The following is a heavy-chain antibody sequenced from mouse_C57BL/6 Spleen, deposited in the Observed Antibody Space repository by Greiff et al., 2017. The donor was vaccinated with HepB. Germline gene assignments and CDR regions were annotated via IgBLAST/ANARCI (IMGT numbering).Heavy chain of an antibody. D-gene: IGHD1-1*01. V-gene: IGHV5-17*01. J-gene: IGHJ2*01. CDR2: ISSGSSTI. Sequence: DVKLVESGGGLVKPGGSLKLSCAASGFTFSDYGMHWVRQAPEKGLEWVAYISSGSSTIYYADTVKGRFTISRDNAKNTLFLQMTSLRSEDAAMYYCSGAGSSYPLDYWGQATTLTGSS. CDR3: SGAGSSYPLDY. CDR1: GFTFSDYG.